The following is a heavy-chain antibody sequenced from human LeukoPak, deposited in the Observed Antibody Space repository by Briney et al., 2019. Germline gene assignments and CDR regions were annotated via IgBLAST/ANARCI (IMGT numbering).Heavy chain of an antibody. CDR3: ARPARYFIAAAGWFDP. CDR2: IYTSGST. V-gene: IGHV4-4*07. J-gene: IGHJ5*02. CDR1: GGSISSYY. D-gene: IGHD6-13*01. Sequence: SETLSLTCTVSGGSISSYYWSWIRQPAGKGLEWIGRIYTSGSTNYNPSLKSRVTISVDTSKNQFSLKLSSVTAADTAVYYCARPARYFIAAAGWFDPWGQGTLVTVSS.